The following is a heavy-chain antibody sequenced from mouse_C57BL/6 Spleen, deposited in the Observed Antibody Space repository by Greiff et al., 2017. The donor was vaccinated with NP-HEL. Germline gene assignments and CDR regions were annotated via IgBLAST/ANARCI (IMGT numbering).Heavy chain of an antibody. D-gene: IGHD3-2*02. V-gene: IGHV5-9-1*02. CDR2: ISSGGDYI. J-gene: IGHJ3*01. CDR3: TLDSSGRFAY. Sequence: EVKLMESGEGLVKPGGSLKLSCAASGFTFSSYAMSWVRQTPEKRLEWVAYISSGGDYIYYADTVKGRFTISRDNARNTLYLQMSSLKSEDTAMYYCTLDSSGRFAYWGQGTLVTVSA. CDR1: GFTFSSYA.